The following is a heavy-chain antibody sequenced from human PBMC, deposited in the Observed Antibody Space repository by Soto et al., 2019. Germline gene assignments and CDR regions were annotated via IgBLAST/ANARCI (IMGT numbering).Heavy chain of an antibody. Sequence: PWETLSLTCTVSGGSVNIGSYYWSWILQPPGKGLEWIGNIYYSGSTIYNPSLKSRVTISVDTSKSQFSLKLTSVTAADTAVYYCAREQRSIVSPWFDPWGQGTLVTVSS. J-gene: IGHJ5*02. CDR2: IYYSGST. CDR1: GGSVNIGSYY. D-gene: IGHD2-15*01. CDR3: AREQRSIVSPWFDP. V-gene: IGHV4-61*01.